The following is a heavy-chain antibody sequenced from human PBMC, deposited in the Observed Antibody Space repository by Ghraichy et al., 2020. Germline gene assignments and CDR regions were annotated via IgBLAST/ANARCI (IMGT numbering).Heavy chain of an antibody. V-gene: IGHV4-30-4*01. CDR2: IYYSGST. CDR3: AREIRYCSGGSCPDSVDY. CDR1: GGSISSGDYY. J-gene: IGHJ4*02. Sequence: SETLSLTCTVSGGSISSGDYYWSWIRQPPGKGLEWIGYIYYSGSTYYNPSLKSRVTISVDTSKNQFSLKLSSVTAADTAVYYCAREIRYCSGGSCPDSVDYWGQGTLVTVSS. D-gene: IGHD2-15*01.